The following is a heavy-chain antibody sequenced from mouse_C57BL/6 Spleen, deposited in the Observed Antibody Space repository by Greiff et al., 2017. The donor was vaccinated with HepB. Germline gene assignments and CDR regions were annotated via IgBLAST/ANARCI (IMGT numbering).Heavy chain of an antibody. CDR2: IDPETGGT. J-gene: IGHJ2*01. D-gene: IGHD5-1*01. V-gene: IGHV1-15*01. CDR3: TIPSGPTGY. Sequence: QVQLQQSGAELVRPGASVTLSCKASGYTFTDYEMHWVKQTPVHGLEWIGAIDPETGGTAYNQKFKGKAILTADKSSSTAYMDLRSLTSEDSAVYYCTIPSGPTGYWGQGATLTVSS. CDR1: GYTFTDYE.